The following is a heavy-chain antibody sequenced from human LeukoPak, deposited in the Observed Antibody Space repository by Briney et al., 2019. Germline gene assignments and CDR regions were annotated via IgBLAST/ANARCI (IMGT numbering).Heavy chain of an antibody. CDR2: IWYDGSNK. Sequence: GGSLRLSCAASGFTFSSYGMHWVRKAPGKGLEWVAVIWYDGSNKYYADSVKGRFTISRDNSKNTLYLQMNSLRAEDTAVYYCARVRSSYSSSSLYNWFDPWGQGTLVTVSS. J-gene: IGHJ5*02. CDR1: GFTFSSYG. V-gene: IGHV3-33*01. D-gene: IGHD6-6*01. CDR3: ARVRSSYSSSSLYNWFDP.